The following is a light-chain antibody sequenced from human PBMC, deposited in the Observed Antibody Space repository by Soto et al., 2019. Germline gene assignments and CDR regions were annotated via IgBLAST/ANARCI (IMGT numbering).Light chain of an antibody. J-gene: IGKJ2*01. V-gene: IGKV1-5*03. CDR1: QSLSGW. CDR3: QQYHTYAYT. CDR2: KAS. Sequence: DIKMTQSPSSLVASVGDRVTITCRASQSLSGWLAWYQKKPGQAPKLLIYKASTLENGVPSRFSGSGSGAEFTLTISSLQPGDPAIYFCQQYHTYAYTFGQGTKLEI.